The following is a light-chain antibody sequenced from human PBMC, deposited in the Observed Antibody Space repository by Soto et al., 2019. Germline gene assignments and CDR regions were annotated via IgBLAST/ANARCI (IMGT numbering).Light chain of an antibody. CDR1: HTISSSY. V-gene: IGKV3-20*01. J-gene: IGKJ1*01. CDR3: QQYVTSSPRT. Sequence: EIVLTQSPGTLSLSPGERATLSCRASHTISSSYLAWYQQKPGQAPRLLMYRRATGIPDRFSGSGSGTDFTLTITRLEPEDFAVYYCQQYVTSSPRTFGQGTKVDIK.